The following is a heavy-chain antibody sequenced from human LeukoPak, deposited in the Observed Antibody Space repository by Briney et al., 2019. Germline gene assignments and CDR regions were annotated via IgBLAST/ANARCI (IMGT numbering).Heavy chain of an antibody. V-gene: IGHV3-21*01. CDR1: GFTFSSYS. J-gene: IGHJ6*02. CDR2: ISSSSSYI. D-gene: IGHD2-21*02. CDR3: ARERVVVTAIEDCYYGMDV. Sequence: GSLRLSCAASGFTFSSYSMNWVRQAPGKGLEWVSSISSSSSYIYYADSVKGRFTISRDNAKNSLYLQMNSLRAEDTAVYYCARERVVVTAIEDCYYGMDVWGQGTTVTVSS.